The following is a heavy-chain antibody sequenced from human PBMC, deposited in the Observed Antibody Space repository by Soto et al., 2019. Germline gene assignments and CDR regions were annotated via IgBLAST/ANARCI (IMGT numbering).Heavy chain of an antibody. V-gene: IGHV3-23*01. J-gene: IGHJ4*02. D-gene: IGHD6-19*01. Sequence: SGGSLRLSCTASGFIFSSYAMSWVRQAPGKRLEWVSAISASGDNAYYADSVKGRFTISRDRSKSLYLQMKSLRAEDTAIYYCAKFFVAGTRGYFDSWGQGTLVTVSS. CDR1: GFIFSSYA. CDR3: AKFFVAGTRGYFDS. CDR2: ISASGDNA.